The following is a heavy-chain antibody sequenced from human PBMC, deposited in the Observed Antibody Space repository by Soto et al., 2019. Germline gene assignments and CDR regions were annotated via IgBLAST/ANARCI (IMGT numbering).Heavy chain of an antibody. CDR1: GYSIRRGYF. CDR2: MYHSGIT. D-gene: IGHD6-6*01. V-gene: IGHV4-38-2*01. CDR3: ARSMYSTSAQLYYGMDV. J-gene: IGHJ6*02. Sequence: SETLSLTCAVSGYSIRRGYFWGWIRQPPGKGLEWIGSMYHSGITYYNLSLKSRVTISVDTSKNQLSLKLSSATAADTAVYYCARSMYSTSAQLYYGMDVWGQGTTVTVSS.